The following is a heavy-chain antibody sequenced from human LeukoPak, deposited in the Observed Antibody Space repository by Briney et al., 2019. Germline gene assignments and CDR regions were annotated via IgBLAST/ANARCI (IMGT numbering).Heavy chain of an antibody. J-gene: IGHJ3*02. V-gene: IGHV4-59*08. CDR3: ARHNYDDYVFGI. Sequence: SETLSLTCTVSGGSLSSYYFSWIRQSPGKGLEWIAYINYSGSASYNPSLKSRVTMSVDTSKQFSLSLSSVTAADTAVYYCARHNYDDYVFGIWGQGTKVTASS. CDR2: INYSGSA. D-gene: IGHD4-17*01. CDR1: GGSLSSYY.